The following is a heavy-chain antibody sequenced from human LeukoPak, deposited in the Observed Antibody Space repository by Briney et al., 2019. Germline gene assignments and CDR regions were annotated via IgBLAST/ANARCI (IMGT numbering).Heavy chain of an antibody. CDR1: GFTFSSYA. CDR3: ANFIVVVPAAIHPFDY. Sequence: GGSLRLSCAASGFTFSSYAMSWVRQAPGKGLEWVSAISGSGGSTHYADSVKGRFTISRDNSKHTLYLKMNSLRAEHTAVYCSANFIVVVPAAIHPFDYWGQGTLVTVSS. V-gene: IGHV3-23*01. D-gene: IGHD2-2*02. CDR2: ISGSGGST. J-gene: IGHJ4*02.